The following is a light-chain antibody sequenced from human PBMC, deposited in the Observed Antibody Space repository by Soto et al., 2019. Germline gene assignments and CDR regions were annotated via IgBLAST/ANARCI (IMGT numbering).Light chain of an antibody. Sequence: EIVVTQSPGTLSLSPGERATLSCRASQSVSSRHLAWYQQKPGQAPRLLIYGASSRATGIPDRFSGSGSGTDFTLTITRLEPEDFAFYYCHQRQRWPRTFGQGTKVDI. V-gene: IGKV3D-20*02. CDR1: QSVSSRH. J-gene: IGKJ1*01. CDR2: GAS. CDR3: HQRQRWPRT.